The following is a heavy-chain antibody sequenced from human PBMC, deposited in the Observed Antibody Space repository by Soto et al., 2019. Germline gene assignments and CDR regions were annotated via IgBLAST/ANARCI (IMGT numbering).Heavy chain of an antibody. D-gene: IGHD6-13*01. J-gene: IGHJ5*02. CDR2: IHYSGTS. CDR3: ARDLKAAAGINWFDP. CDR1: GDSISSSSQY. V-gene: IGHV4-39*02. Sequence: SETLSLTCSVSGDSISSSSQYWGWIRQPPGKGLEWIGSIHYSGTSYYNPSLKSRVTIFVDTSKNQLSLKLSSVTAADTAVYYCARDLKAAAGINWFDPWGQGTLVTVSS.